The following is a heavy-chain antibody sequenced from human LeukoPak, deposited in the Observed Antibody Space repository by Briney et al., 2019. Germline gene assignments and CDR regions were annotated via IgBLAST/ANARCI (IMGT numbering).Heavy chain of an antibody. J-gene: IGHJ4*02. V-gene: IGHV3-48*03. CDR3: ATDRLKGDILTGYHHPLDY. CDR2: VSSSGSTI. Sequence: GGSLTLSCAASGFTFSSYEINWVRHTPGKGLEWISYVSSSGSTIYYADSVKGRLTISRDNSKNTLYLQMNSLRAEETAVYYCATDRLKGDILTGYHHPLDYWGQGTLVTVSS. D-gene: IGHD3-9*01. CDR1: GFTFSSYE.